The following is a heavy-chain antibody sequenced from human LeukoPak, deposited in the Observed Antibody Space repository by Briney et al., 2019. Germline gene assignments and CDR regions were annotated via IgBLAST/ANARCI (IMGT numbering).Heavy chain of an antibody. Sequence: ASVKVSCKASGGTFSSYAISWVRQAPGQGLEWMGGIIPIFGTANYAQKFQGRVTITADESTSTAYMELSSLRSEDTAVYYCARDLGDGYNHGYFDYWGQGTLVTVSS. V-gene: IGHV1-69*13. CDR3: ARDLGDGYNHGYFDY. CDR1: GGTFSSYA. J-gene: IGHJ4*02. D-gene: IGHD5-24*01. CDR2: IIPIFGTA.